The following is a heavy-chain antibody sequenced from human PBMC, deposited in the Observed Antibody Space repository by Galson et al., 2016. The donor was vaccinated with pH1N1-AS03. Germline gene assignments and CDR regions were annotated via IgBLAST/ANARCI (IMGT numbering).Heavy chain of an antibody. J-gene: IGHJ5*01. CDR2: IFSNGEK. V-gene: IGHV2-26*02. CDR1: GFSLDAPRMG. CDR3: SRYSVLSLLFDS. D-gene: IGHD2-21*01. Sequence: PALVKPTQTLTVTCTVSGFSLDAPRMGVSWIRQSPGKALEWLAHIFSNGEKSYSSSLQNRLTIFKDTSKSQVVLTMTNVDPVDTATYYCSRYSVLSLLFDSWGQGTLVTVSS.